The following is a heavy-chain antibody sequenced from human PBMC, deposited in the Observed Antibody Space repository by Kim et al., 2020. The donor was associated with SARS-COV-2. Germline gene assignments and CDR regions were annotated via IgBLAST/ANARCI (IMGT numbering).Heavy chain of an antibody. CDR1: GGSISSSSYY. Sequence: SETLSLTCTVSGGSISSSSYYWGWIRQPPGKGLEWIGSIYSSGSTYYNPSLKSRVTISVDTSKNQFSLKLSSVTAADTAVYYCARHLVVGATYYVAYFDYWGQGALVTVSS. V-gene: IGHV4-39*01. CDR3: ARHLVVGATYYVAYFDY. D-gene: IGHD1-26*01. CDR2: IYSSGST. J-gene: IGHJ4*02.